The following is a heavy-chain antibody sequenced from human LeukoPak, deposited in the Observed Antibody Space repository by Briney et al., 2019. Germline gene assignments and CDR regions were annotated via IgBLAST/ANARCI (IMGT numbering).Heavy chain of an antibody. CDR2: IWYDGSNK. J-gene: IGHJ4*02. V-gene: IGHV3-33*01. D-gene: IGHD3-22*01. CDR1: GFTFSSYG. Sequence: GGSLRLSCAASGFTFSSYGMHWVRQAPGKGLEWVAVIWYDGSNKYYADSVKGRFTISRDNSKNTLYLQMNSLRAEDTAVYYCARGFYDSSGYYYFDYWGQGTLDTVSS. CDR3: ARGFYDSSGYYYFDY.